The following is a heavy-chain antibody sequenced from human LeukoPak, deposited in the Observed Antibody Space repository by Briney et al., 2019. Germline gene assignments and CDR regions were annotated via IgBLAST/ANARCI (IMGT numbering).Heavy chain of an antibody. D-gene: IGHD3-10*01. V-gene: IGHV4-38-2*02. CDR3: ARVDATMIRAFDI. J-gene: IGHJ3*02. CDR2: INHSGST. CDR1: GFSISSGYY. Sequence: PSEILSLTCTVSGFSISSGYYWDWIRQPPGKGLEWIGSINHSGSTYYNPSLKSRFTMSADTSKNQFSLILSSVTAADTAVYYCARVDATMIRAFDIWGQGTMVTVSS.